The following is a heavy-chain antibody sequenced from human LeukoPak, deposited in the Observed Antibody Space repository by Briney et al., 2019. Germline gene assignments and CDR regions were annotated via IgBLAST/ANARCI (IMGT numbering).Heavy chain of an antibody. D-gene: IGHD6-19*01. Sequence: GGSLRLSCAASGFTFSAYAMAWVRQAPGKGLECVSHITTGGSSIFYADSVKGRFTISRDNAKNSLYLQMNSLRAEDAAVYYCARVRYDSGWYDYWGQGALVTVSS. CDR2: ITTGGSSI. CDR3: ARVRYDSGWYDY. V-gene: IGHV3-48*04. J-gene: IGHJ4*02. CDR1: GFTFSAYA.